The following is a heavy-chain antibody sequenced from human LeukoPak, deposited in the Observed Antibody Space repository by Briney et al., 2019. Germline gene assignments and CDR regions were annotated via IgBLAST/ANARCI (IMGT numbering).Heavy chain of an antibody. V-gene: IGHV3-11*01. CDR3: ARARYYDSSGLVLDY. J-gene: IGHJ4*02. CDR1: GFTFSDYY. Sequence: GGSLRLSCAASGFTFSDYYMSWIRQAPGEGLEWVSYISSSGSTIYYADSVKGRFTISRDNAKNSLYLQMNSLRAEDTAVYYCARARYYDSSGLVLDYWGQGTLVTVSS. D-gene: IGHD3-22*01. CDR2: ISSSGSTI.